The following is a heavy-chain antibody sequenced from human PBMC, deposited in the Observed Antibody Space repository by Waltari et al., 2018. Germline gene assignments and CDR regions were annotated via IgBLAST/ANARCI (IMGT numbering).Heavy chain of an antibody. Sequence: QVQLVQSGAEVKTPGASVKVSCKASGYTFTSYDINVVRQATGQGLEWMGWTNPNSGNTGYAQKFQGRVTMTRNTSISTAYMELSSLRSEDTAVYYCARDLAYNWNYRREFDYWGQGTLVTVSS. J-gene: IGHJ4*02. D-gene: IGHD1-7*01. V-gene: IGHV1-8*01. CDR1: GYTFTSYD. CDR2: TNPNSGNT. CDR3: ARDLAYNWNYRREFDY.